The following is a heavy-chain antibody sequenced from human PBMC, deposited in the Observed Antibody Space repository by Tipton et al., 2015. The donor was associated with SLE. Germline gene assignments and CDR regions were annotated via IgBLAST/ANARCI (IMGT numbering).Heavy chain of an antibody. CDR2: ISFSGDTT. V-gene: IGHV3-23*01. CDR3: ARVPLRGYNYGYYFDS. J-gene: IGHJ4*02. D-gene: IGHD5-18*01. CDR1: GFSVASHA. Sequence: SLRLSCAASGFSVASHAMGWVRQAPGKGLEWVSVISFSGDTTYYADSVRGRCTISRDISKNTVDLQLNSLRSEDTAIYYCARVPLRGYNYGYYFDSWGQGTLVTVSS.